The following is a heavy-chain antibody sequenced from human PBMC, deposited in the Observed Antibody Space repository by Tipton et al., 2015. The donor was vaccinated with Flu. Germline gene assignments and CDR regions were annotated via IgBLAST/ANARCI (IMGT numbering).Heavy chain of an antibody. Sequence: TLSLTCTVSGGSISSGNYYWSWIRQPPGKGLEWIGYIYDSGSTYYNPSLRSRLTISVDTSKHQFSLKLSSVTAADTCGYYCARTADNYYYGTGGSSLAAGWYFDLWGRGTLVTVSS. CDR3: ARTADNYYYGTGGSSLAAGWYFDL. CDR1: GGSISSGNYY. CDR2: IYDSGST. V-gene: IGHV4-30-4*01. J-gene: IGHJ2*01. D-gene: IGHD3-22*01.